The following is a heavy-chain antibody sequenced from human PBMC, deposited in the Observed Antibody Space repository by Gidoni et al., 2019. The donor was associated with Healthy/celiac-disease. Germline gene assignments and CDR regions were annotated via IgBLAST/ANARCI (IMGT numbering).Heavy chain of an antibody. Sequence: QVQLVESGGGVVQPGRSLRLSCAASGFTFSSSGMHWVRQAPGKGLEWVAVISYDGSNKYYADSVKGRFTISRDNSKNTLYLQMNSLRAEDTAVYYCANSPILPPRWELSPPDYWGQGTLVTVSS. V-gene: IGHV3-30*18. CDR2: ISYDGSNK. CDR1: GFTFSSSG. CDR3: ANSPILPPRWELSPPDY. J-gene: IGHJ4*02. D-gene: IGHD1-26*01.